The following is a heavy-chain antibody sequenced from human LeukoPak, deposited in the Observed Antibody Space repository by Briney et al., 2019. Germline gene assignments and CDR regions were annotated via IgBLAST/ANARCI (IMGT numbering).Heavy chain of an antibody. V-gene: IGHV4-59*01. J-gene: IGHJ6*02. Sequence: PSETLSLTCTVSGVSISNYYWSWIRQPPGKGLEWIGYIYYPGSTNYNPSLKSRVAISVDASKNQFSLKLSSVTAADTAVYHCARAPTWNYGMDVWGQGITVTVSS. CDR1: GVSISNYY. CDR3: ARAPTWNYGMDV. D-gene: IGHD2/OR15-2a*01. CDR2: IYYPGST.